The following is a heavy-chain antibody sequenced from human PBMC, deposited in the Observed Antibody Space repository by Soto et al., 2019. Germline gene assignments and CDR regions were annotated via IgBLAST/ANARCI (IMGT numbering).Heavy chain of an antibody. V-gene: IGHV1-69*06. CDR1: GGTFNNYV. CDR3: AGRCDSTSCLAHFDY. D-gene: IGHD2-2*01. J-gene: IGHJ4*02. Sequence: ASVKVCCKASGGTFNNYVINWVRQAPGQGLEWMGGIIPIFGTANYAQKFQGRVTITADKSTSTAYMELNSLRSEDTAVYYCAGRCDSTSCLAHFDYWGQGTLVTVSS. CDR2: IIPIFGTA.